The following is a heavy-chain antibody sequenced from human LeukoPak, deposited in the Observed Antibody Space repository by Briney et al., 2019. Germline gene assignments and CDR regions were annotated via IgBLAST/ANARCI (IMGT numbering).Heavy chain of an antibody. V-gene: IGHV3-23*01. CDR1: GFTFSSYA. J-gene: IGHJ5*02. D-gene: IGHD3-22*01. Sequence: GGSLRLSCAASGFTFSSYAMTWVRQAPGKGLEWVSAISGSGSTTYYADSVKGRFTISRDNSKNTLYLQMNSLRAEDTAVYYCAKVPGDYYDSSGYYGAWGQGTLVTVSS. CDR3: AKVPGDYYDSSGYYGA. CDR2: ISGSGSTT.